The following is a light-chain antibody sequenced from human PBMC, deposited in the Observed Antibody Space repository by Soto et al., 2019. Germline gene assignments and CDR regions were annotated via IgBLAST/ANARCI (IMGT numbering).Light chain of an antibody. V-gene: IGLV1-40*01. Sequence: QTVVTQPPSMSGAPGQRVTISCTGSSSNIGAGYDVHWYQLLPGTAPKLLIYGNTNRPSGVPDRFSGSNSGTSASLAITGLRAEDEADYYCQSHDSSLNSWVFGGGTKVTVL. CDR1: SSNIGAGYD. CDR3: QSHDSSLNSWV. CDR2: GNT. J-gene: IGLJ3*02.